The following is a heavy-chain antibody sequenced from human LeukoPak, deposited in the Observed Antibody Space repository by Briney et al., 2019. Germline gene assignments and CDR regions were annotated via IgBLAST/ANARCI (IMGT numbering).Heavy chain of an antibody. J-gene: IGHJ4*02. D-gene: IGHD5-12*01. CDR2: IYYSGST. CDR1: GGSISSYY. Sequence: SETLSLTCTVSGGSISSYYWSWIRQPPGKGLEWIGYIYYSGSTNYNSSLKSRVTISVDTSKNQFSLKLSSVSAADTAMYYCARGVGVVASIDYWGQGTLVTVSS. V-gene: IGHV4-59*01. CDR3: ARGVGVVASIDY.